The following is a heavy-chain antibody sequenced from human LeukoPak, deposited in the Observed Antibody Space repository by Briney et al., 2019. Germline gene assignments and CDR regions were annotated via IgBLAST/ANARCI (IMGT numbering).Heavy chain of an antibody. V-gene: IGHV3-30-3*01. CDR2: ISYDGSNK. D-gene: IGHD3-10*01. CDR1: GFTFSSYA. Sequence: GRSLRLSCAASGFTFSSYAMHWVRQAPGKGLEWVAVISYDGSNKYYADSVKGRFTISRDNSKNTLYLQMNSLRAEDTAVYYCAKDSGPQYGSGSLDYWGQGTLVTVSS. J-gene: IGHJ4*02. CDR3: AKDSGPQYGSGSLDY.